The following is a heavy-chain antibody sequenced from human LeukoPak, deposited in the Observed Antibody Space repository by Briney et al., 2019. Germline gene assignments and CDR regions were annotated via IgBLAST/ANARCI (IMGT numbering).Heavy chain of an antibody. CDR1: GFNFSSYA. V-gene: IGHV3-23*01. Sequence: GGSLRLSCAASGFNFSSYAMSWVRQAPGKGLEWVSAISGSGGSTYYADSVKGRFTISRDNSKNTLYLQMNSLRAEDTAVYYCAKGGGIATYYSDYWGQGTLVTVSS. CDR2: ISGSGGST. J-gene: IGHJ4*02. D-gene: IGHD5-24*01. CDR3: AKGGGIATYYSDY.